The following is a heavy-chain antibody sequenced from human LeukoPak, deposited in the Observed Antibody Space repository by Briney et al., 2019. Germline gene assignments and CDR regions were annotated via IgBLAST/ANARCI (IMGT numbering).Heavy chain of an antibody. Sequence: GGSLRLSCAASGFTSSSYSMNWVRQAPGKGLEWVSSISSSSSYIYYADSVKGRFTISRDNAKNSLYLQMNSLRAEDTAVYYCARGEEVADYYYYMDVWGKGTTVTVSS. J-gene: IGHJ6*03. CDR3: ARGEEVADYYYYMDV. V-gene: IGHV3-21*01. CDR2: ISSSSSYI. D-gene: IGHD1-26*01. CDR1: GFTSSSYS.